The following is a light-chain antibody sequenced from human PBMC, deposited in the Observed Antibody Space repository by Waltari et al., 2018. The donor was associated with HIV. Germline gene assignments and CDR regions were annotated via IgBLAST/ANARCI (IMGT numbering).Light chain of an antibody. J-gene: IGLJ6*01. CDR2: RNA. V-gene: IGLV1-47*01. CDR3: ASWDDALSSWL. CDR1: RSNVGKNY. Sequence: QSGLSQPPSTSRPPGQRVVISCSGSRSNVGKNYVSLFQQLPGASPRLLIYRNARQPSGVPDRVTAAKSGTSASLGISGLRSDDEAEYFCASWDDALSSWLFGGGTKLTVL.